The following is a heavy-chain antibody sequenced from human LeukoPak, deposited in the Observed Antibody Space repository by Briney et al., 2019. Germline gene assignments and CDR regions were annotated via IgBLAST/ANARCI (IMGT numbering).Heavy chain of an antibody. CDR1: GGSISSYY. V-gene: IGHV4-59*01. J-gene: IGHJ2*01. D-gene: IGHD6-13*01. CDR3: ARIYYSSSYDYWYFDL. Sequence: PSETLSLTCTVSGGSISSYYWSWIRQPPGKGLEWIGYIYYSGSTNYNPSLKSRVTISVDTSKNQFSLKLSSVTTADTAVYYCARIYYSSSYDYWYFDLWGRGTLVTVSS. CDR2: IYYSGST.